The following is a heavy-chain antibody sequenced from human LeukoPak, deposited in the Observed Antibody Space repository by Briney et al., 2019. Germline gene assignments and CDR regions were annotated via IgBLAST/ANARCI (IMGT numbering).Heavy chain of an antibody. V-gene: IGHV3-23*01. D-gene: IGHD6-19*01. CDR3: AKTSSSGWYRRDLEYFQH. CDR1: GFTFSSYA. CDR2: ISGSGGST. Sequence: GGSLRLSCAASGFTFSSYAMSWVRQAPGKGLEWVSAISGSGGSTYYADSVKGRFTISRDNSKNTLYLQMNSLRAEDTAVYYCAKTSSSGWYRRDLEYFQHWGQGTLVTVSS. J-gene: IGHJ1*01.